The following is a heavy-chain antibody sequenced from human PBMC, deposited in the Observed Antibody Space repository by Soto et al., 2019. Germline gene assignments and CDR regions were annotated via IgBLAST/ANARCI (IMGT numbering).Heavy chain of an antibody. CDR3: AKIAVAGPLSNFDY. V-gene: IGHV3-30*18. D-gene: IGHD6-19*01. CDR2: ISYDGSNK. CDR1: GFTFSSYG. Sequence: QVQLVESGGGVVQPGRSLRLSCAASGFTFSSYGMHWVRQAPGKGLEWVAVISYDGSNKYYADSVKGRFTISRDNSKNTLYLQMNSLRAEDTAVYYCAKIAVAGPLSNFDYWGQGTLVTVSS. J-gene: IGHJ4*02.